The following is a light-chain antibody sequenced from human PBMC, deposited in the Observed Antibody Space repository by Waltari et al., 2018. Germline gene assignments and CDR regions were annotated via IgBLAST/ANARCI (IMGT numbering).Light chain of an antibody. CDR1: QSFLYNSNNKNY. CDR3: HQYHSAPDT. J-gene: IGKJ2*01. CDR2: WAS. Sequence: DIVMTQSPDSLAVSLGERATINCKSSQSFLYNSNNKNYLAWYQQKPGQPPKLLIYWASTRESGVPDRFSGSGSGTDFTLTINNLQAEDVAVYYCHQYHSAPDTFGQGTKLEIK. V-gene: IGKV4-1*01.